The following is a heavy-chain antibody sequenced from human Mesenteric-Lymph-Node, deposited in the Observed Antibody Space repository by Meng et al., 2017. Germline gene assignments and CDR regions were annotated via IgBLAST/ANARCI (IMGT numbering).Heavy chain of an antibody. CDR3: TGRLIGRYLGPFDF. D-gene: IGHD3-10*01. Sequence: EVRVVESGGGLVKPGGSLRLSCEGSGITFSNAWMKWVRQVPGKGLEWVGRINDDGTTDYAAPVKGRFTISRDDSKNTLYLQMNSLKTEDTAVYYCTGRLIGRYLGPFDFWGQGNLVTVSS. V-gene: IGHV3-15*01. J-gene: IGHJ4*02. CDR2: INDDGTT. CDR1: GITFSNAW.